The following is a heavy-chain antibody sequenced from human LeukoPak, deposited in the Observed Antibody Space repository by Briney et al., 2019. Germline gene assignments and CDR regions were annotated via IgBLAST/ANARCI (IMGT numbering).Heavy chain of an antibody. D-gene: IGHD2-2*01. CDR3: ARGSCSSRSCYKRVNGLDV. CDR1: AFTFSNYD. J-gene: IGHJ6*02. Sequence: QSGGSLRLSCAASAFTFSNYDMHWVRQATGKGLEWVSAFHTAGDIHYSGSVKGRFATSRENAKNSIYLQMNNLRAGDTAVYYCARGSCSSRSCYKRVNGLDVWGQGTPVTVSS. CDR2: FHTAGDI. V-gene: IGHV3-13*01.